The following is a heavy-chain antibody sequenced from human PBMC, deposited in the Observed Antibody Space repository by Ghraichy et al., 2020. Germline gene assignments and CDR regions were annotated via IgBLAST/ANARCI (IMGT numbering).Heavy chain of an antibody. D-gene: IGHD6-13*01. Sequence: GGSLRLSCAASGFTFSSYAMSWVRQAPGKGLEWVSAISGSGGSTYYADSVKGRFTISRDNSKNTLYLQMNSLRAEDTAVYYCAKAVSGSSSWYRGFDYWGQGSLVTVSS. CDR1: GFTFSSYA. V-gene: IGHV3-23*01. CDR3: AKAVSGSSSWYRGFDY. J-gene: IGHJ4*02. CDR2: ISGSGGST.